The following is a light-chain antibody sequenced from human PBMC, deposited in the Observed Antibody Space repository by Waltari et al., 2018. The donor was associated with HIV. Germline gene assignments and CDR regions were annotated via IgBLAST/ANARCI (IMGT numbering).Light chain of an antibody. CDR2: DAS. V-gene: IGKV1-33*01. CDR1: QGISEY. CDR3: QQYNHLPIS. Sequence: DIQMTQSPSSLSASVGDTVTITCQASQGISEYLNWYQQRPGKAPKLLIHDASNLQAGVPSRFSGSGSGTYFSLTITSLQPEDVATFYCQQYNHLPISFGQGTRLEIK. J-gene: IGKJ5*01.